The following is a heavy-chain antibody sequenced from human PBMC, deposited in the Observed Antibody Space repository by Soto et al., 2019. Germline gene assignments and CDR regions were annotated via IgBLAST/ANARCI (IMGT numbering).Heavy chain of an antibody. D-gene: IGHD1-26*01. Sequence: LRLSCATSVFTFSDHAMHWVRQAPGEGLEWVSGIRGDLVTTPYADSVKGRFTISRDNSKNTLYLQMNSLRAEDTAIYYCVKEGKMGVEGFDFWGQGTLVTVSS. J-gene: IGHJ4*02. CDR1: VFTFSDHA. V-gene: IGHV3-23*01. CDR2: IRGDLVTT. CDR3: VKEGKMGVEGFDF.